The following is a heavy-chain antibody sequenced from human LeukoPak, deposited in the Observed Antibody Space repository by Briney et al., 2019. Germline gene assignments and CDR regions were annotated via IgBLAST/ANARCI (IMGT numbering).Heavy chain of an antibody. V-gene: IGHV4-34*01. CDR1: GGSFSGYY. CDR3: ARDHGFGEPYFDY. CDR2: INHSGST. J-gene: IGHJ4*02. Sequence: SETLSLTCAVYGGSFSGYYWNWIRQPPGKGLEWIGEINHSGSTNYNPSLKSRVTISVDTSKNQFSLKLSSVTAADTAVYYCARDHGFGEPYFDYWGQGTLVTVSS. D-gene: IGHD3-10*01.